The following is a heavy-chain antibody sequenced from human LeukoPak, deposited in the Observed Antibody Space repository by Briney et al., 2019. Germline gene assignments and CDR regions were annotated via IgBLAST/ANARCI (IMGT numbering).Heavy chain of an antibody. CDR1: GFTFSSYS. V-gene: IGHV3-21*01. CDR3: ARDQWELDGVYYFDY. J-gene: IGHJ4*02. D-gene: IGHD1-26*01. CDR2: ISSSSSYI. Sequence: GGSLRLSCAASGFTFSSYSMNWVRQAPGKGLEWVSSISSSSSYIYYADSVKGRFTISRDNAKNSLYLQMNSLRAEDTAVYYCARDQWELDGVYYFDYWGQGTLVTVSS.